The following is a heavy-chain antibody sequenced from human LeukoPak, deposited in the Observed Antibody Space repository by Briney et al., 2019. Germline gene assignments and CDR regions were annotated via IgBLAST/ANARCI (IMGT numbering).Heavy chain of an antibody. CDR1: GYTFTSYG. CDR2: ISAYNGNT. CDR3: ARGNSSWYIYFDQ. Sequence: ASVKVSCKASGYTFTSYGISWVRQAPGQGLEWMGWISAYNGNTNYAQKLQGRVTMTTDTSTSTAYMELRSLRSDHPAGHYCARGNSSWYIYFDQWGQGTLVTVSS. J-gene: IGHJ4*02. V-gene: IGHV1-18*01. D-gene: IGHD6-13*01.